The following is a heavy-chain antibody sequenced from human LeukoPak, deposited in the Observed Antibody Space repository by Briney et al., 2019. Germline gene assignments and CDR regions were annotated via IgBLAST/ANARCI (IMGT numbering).Heavy chain of an antibody. V-gene: IGHV1-24*01. CDR3: ATDLSQLDFGSTSSPFDY. CDR2: FDPEDGET. Sequence: ASVKVSCKVSGYTLAELSMHWVRQAPGKGLEWMGGFDPEDGETIYAQKFQGRVTMTEDTSTGTAYMELSSLRSEDTAVYYCATDLSQLDFGSTSSPFDYWGQGTLVTVSS. D-gene: IGHD2-2*01. J-gene: IGHJ4*02. CDR1: GYTLAELS.